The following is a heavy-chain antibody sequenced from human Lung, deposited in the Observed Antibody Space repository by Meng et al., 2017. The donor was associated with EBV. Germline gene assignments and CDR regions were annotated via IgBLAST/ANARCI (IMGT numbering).Heavy chain of an antibody. J-gene: IGHJ4*02. CDR2: ITGSGGST. CDR3: SRDLVGSDDV. V-gene: IGHV3-23*04. D-gene: IGHD5-24*01. CDR1: GFTFSSYA. Sequence: EVQLGESGGGLIQPEGSVRLSCAASGFTFSSYAMSWVRQAPGKGLEWVSVITGSGGSTYYADSVKGRFTISRDNAKNTLYLQMNSLRVEDTAVYFCSRDLVGSDDVWGQGTLVTVAS.